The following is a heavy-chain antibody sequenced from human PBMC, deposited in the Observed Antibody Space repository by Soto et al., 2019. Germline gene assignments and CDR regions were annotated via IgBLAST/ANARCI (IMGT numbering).Heavy chain of an antibody. J-gene: IGHJ4*02. CDR3: ARPSVIGAWGQFDY. CDR1: GGSISSFY. D-gene: IGHD2-21*01. CDR2: ISNTGRT. V-gene: IGHV4-59*01. Sequence: SETLSLTCTVSGGSISSFYWSWIRQPPGKGLEWIGHISNTGRTNYNPSLKSRVTISIDTSKNQFSLKLSSVTAADTAVYYCARPSVIGAWGQFDYRGPGTLVTVSS.